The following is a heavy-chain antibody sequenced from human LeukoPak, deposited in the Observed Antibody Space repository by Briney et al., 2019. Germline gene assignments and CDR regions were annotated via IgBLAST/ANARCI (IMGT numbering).Heavy chain of an antibody. CDR3: ARGKSDIDF. Sequence: GVSLRLSCAASGFTFSTYWMSWVRQATGKGLEWVGSIKYDGSEKYYVDSVKGRFTISRDNAKNSLYLQMSSLRAEDTAVYYCARGKSDIDFWGQGTLVTVSS. CDR1: GFTFSTYW. CDR2: IKYDGSEK. V-gene: IGHV3-7*01. D-gene: IGHD2-21*02. J-gene: IGHJ4*02.